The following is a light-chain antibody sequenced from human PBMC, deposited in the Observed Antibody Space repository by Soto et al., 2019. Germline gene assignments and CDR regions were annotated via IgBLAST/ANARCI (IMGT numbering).Light chain of an antibody. J-gene: IGKJ1*01. CDR1: QTINNN. CDR3: QQYNNWPQT. Sequence: VMTQAPATLSVSPGERATLSCRASQTINNNVAWYQLKDGQVPRLVIYGASTRATDIPARFSGSGSGTDFTLTISSLQSEDVAEYHCQQYNNWPQTFGQGTKVDI. V-gene: IGKV3-15*01. CDR2: GAS.